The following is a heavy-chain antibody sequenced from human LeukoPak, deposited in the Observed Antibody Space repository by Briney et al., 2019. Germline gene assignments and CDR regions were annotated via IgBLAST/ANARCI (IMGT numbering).Heavy chain of an antibody. CDR2: INPNSGGT. J-gene: IGHJ4*02. CDR1: GYTFTGYC. D-gene: IGHD3-9*01. CDR3: ARDFPTSSYFDWLPKYYFDY. Sequence: GASVKVSCKASGYTFTGYCMHWVRQAPGQGLEWMGWINPNSGGTNYAQKFQGRVTMTRDTPISTAYMELSRLRSDDTAVYYCARDFPTSSYFDWLPKYYFDYWGQGTLVTVSS. V-gene: IGHV1-2*02.